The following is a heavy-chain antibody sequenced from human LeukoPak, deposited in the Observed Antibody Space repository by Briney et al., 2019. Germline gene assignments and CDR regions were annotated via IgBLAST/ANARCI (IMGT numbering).Heavy chain of an antibody. CDR2: SSSSSSYI. CDR1: GFTFSSYS. Sequence: GGSLRLSCAASGFTFSSYSINWVRQAPGKGLEWVSSSSSSSSYIYYADSVKGRFTISRDSAKNSLYLQMNSLRAEDTAVYYCARDCGSGARRTYGMDVWGQGTTVTVSS. CDR3: ARDCGSGARRTYGMDV. D-gene: IGHD4/OR15-4a*01. V-gene: IGHV3-21*01. J-gene: IGHJ6*02.